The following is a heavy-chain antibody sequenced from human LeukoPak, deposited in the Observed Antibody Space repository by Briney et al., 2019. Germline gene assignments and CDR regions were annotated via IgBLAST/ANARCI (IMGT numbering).Heavy chain of an antibody. CDR3: ARGSRFSSSWYRY. D-gene: IGHD6-13*01. Sequence: LSLTCAVYGGSFSGYYMSWIRQAPGKGLEWVSYISSSGSTIYYADSVKGRFTISRDNAKNSLYLQMNSLRAEDTAVYYCARGSRFSSSWYRYWGQGTLVTVSS. CDR1: GGSFSGYY. J-gene: IGHJ4*02. V-gene: IGHV3-11*01. CDR2: ISSSGSTI.